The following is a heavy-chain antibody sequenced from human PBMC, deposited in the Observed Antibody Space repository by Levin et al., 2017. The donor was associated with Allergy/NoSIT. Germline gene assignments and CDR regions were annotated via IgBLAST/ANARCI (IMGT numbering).Heavy chain of an antibody. J-gene: IGHJ4*02. Sequence: SLRLSCAASGFTFSSYAMHWVRQAPGKGLEWVAAISYDGSNKYYADSVKGRFTISRDNSKNTLYLQMNSLRAEDTAVYYCARDMRAWGVVVINGDNDYWGQGTLVTVSS. D-gene: IGHD3-22*01. CDR3: ARDMRAWGVVVINGDNDY. V-gene: IGHV3-30*04. CDR2: ISYDGSNK. CDR1: GFTFSSYA.